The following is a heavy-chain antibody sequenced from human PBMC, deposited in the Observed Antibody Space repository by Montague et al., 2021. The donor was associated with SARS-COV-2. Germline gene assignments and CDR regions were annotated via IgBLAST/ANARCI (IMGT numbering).Heavy chain of an antibody. Sequence: SLRLSCAASGFTFSSYGMHWVCQAPGKGLEWVAVISYDGSNKYYADSVKGRFTISRDNSKNTLYLQMNSLRAEDTAVYYCARDEPVVITTPFDYWGQGTLVTVSS. V-gene: IGHV3-30*19. CDR3: ARDEPVVITTPFDY. D-gene: IGHD3-22*01. CDR2: ISYDGSNK. CDR1: GFTFSSYG. J-gene: IGHJ4*02.